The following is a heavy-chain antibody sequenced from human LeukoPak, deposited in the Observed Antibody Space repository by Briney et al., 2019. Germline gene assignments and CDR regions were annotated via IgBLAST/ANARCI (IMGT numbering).Heavy chain of an antibody. CDR1: GFTFDDYA. V-gene: IGHV3-9*01. D-gene: IGHD3-9*01. Sequence: GGSLRLSCAASGFTFDDYAMHWVRQAPGKGLEWVSGISWNSGSIGYADSVKGRFTISSDNAKNSLYLQMNSLRAEDTALYYCAKGLYDILTGLGYAFDIWGQGTMVTVSS. J-gene: IGHJ3*02. CDR3: AKGLYDILTGLGYAFDI. CDR2: ISWNSGSI.